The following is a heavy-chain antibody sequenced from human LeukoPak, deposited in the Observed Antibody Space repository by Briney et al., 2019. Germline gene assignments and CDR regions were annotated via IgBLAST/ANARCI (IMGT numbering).Heavy chain of an antibody. CDR2: INPNSGGT. CDR3: ARTKRTYYYDSSGYYFDY. Sequence: GASVKVSCKASGYTFIAYYMHWVRQAPGQGLEWMGWINPNSGGTNYAQKFQGRVTMTRDTSISTAYMELSRLRSDDTAVYYCARTKRTYYYDSSGYYFDYWGQGTLVTVSS. D-gene: IGHD3-22*01. CDR1: GYTFIAYY. J-gene: IGHJ4*02. V-gene: IGHV1-2*02.